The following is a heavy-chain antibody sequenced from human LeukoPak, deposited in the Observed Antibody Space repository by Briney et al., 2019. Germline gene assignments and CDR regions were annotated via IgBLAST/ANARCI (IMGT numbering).Heavy chain of an antibody. J-gene: IGHJ5*02. CDR3: ARDAYSNSHSVRWFDP. CDR1: GLTVSSNY. Sequence: GGSLRLSCAASGLTVSSNYMSWVRQAPGKGLEWVSVIYSGGDTYYADSVQGRFTISRDNFKNTLYLQMNSLTAEDTAVYYCARDAYSNSHSVRWFDPWGQGTLVTVSS. CDR2: IYSGGDT. V-gene: IGHV3-66*01. D-gene: IGHD6-6*01.